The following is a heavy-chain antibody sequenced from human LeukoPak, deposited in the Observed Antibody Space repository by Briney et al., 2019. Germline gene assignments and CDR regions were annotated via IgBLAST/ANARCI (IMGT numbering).Heavy chain of an antibody. CDR2: IYTSGST. CDR1: GGSISSYY. CDR3: ARDPAPPLRWGSWYFDL. V-gene: IGHV4-4*07. Sequence: SETLSLTCTVSGGSISSYYWSWIRQPAGKGLEWIGRIYTSGSTNYNPSLKSRVTMSVDTSKNQFSLKLSSVTAADTAVYYCARDPAPPLRWGSWYFDLWGRGTLVTVSS. D-gene: IGHD3-16*01. J-gene: IGHJ2*01.